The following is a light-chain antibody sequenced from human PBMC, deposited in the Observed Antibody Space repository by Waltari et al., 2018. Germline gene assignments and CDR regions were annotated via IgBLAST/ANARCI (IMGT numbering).Light chain of an antibody. J-gene: IGKJ1*01. CDR1: QSVSRAF. V-gene: IGKV3-20*01. Sequence: EIVLTQSPGTLSLSPGERDTLAGRARQSVSRAFAGDQQKPGQAPRRLIYGASSRATGITDRCRGSGSGTYFSLTISRLEPEDFAVYYCQHYVRLPVTFGQGTKVEIK. CDR2: GAS. CDR3: QHYVRLPVT.